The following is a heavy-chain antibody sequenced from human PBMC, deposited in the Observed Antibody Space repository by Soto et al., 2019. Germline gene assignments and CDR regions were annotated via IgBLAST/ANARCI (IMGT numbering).Heavy chain of an antibody. CDR2: IDGRDGT. V-gene: IGHV3-23*01. CDR1: GFTFRAYT. D-gene: IGHD2-21*02. CDR3: AKTGPVTARIRFDY. J-gene: IGHJ4*02. Sequence: EVQLLESGGGLVQPGGSLRLSCAGSGFTFRAYTMAWVRQAPGKGLEWVSGIDGRDGTYYADSVKGRFNISRDSSRNTLFLQTNSLRADDTAVYYCAKTGPVTARIRFDYWGQGALVTVSS.